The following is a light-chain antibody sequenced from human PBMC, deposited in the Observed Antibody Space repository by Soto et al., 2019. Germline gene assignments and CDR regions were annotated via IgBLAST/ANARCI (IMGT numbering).Light chain of an antibody. V-gene: IGLV2-23*01. CDR2: EGS. J-gene: IGLJ1*01. CDR1: SSDVGSYNL. CDR3: YSYAGSSSYV. Sequence: QFALTQPASVSGSPGQSITISCTGTSSDVGSYNLVSWYQQHPGKAPKPMIYEGSKRPSGVSNRFSGSKSDNTASLTISGLQAEDEADYYCYSYAGSSSYVYGTGTKVTVL.